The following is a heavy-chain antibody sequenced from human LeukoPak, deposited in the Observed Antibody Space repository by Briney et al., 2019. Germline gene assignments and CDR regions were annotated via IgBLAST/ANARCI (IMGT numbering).Heavy chain of an antibody. CDR2: INTDGSST. D-gene: IGHD3-10*01. CDR1: GFSFSSDW. CDR3: ARDRRGCYFSKTLDY. Sequence: GGSLRLSCVASGFSFSSDWMHWVRQAPGKGLVWVSRINTDGSSTNYADSVKGRFTISRDNAKNTLYLQMSSLRAEDTAVYYCARDRRGCYFSKTLDYWGQGTLVTVSS. J-gene: IGHJ4*01. V-gene: IGHV3-74*01.